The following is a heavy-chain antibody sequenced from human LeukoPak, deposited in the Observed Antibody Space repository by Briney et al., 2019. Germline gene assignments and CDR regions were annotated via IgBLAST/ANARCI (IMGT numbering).Heavy chain of an antibody. D-gene: IGHD4-17*01. Sequence: SETLSLTCTVSGGSISSYYCSWIRQPPGKGLEWIGYIYYSGSTNYNPSLKSRVTISVDTSKNQFSLKLSSVTAADTAVYYCARDNLGDFDYWGQGTLVTVSS. CDR2: IYYSGST. V-gene: IGHV4-59*01. J-gene: IGHJ4*02. CDR3: ARDNLGDFDY. CDR1: GGSISSYY.